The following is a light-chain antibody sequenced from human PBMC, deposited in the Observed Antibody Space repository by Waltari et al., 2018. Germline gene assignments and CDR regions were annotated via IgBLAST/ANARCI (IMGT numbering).Light chain of an antibody. Sequence: DIQMTQSPTSLSASVGDRVTITCRASQNISRSLTWFQQKPGKAPKLLISGASSLQSGVPSRFNGSGSGTDFTLTITSLQSEDFAAYYCQRSNSPPYTFGQGTKLEIK. CDR3: QRSNSPPYT. J-gene: IGKJ2*01. V-gene: IGKV1-39*01. CDR1: QNISRS. CDR2: GAS.